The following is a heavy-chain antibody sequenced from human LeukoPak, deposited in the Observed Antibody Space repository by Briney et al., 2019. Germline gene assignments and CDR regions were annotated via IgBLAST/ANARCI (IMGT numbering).Heavy chain of an antibody. J-gene: IGHJ4*02. CDR1: GFTFNSYE. CDR3: ARGTYYFES. V-gene: IGHV3-48*03. CDR2: ISGSGSAI. D-gene: IGHD1/OR15-1a*01. Sequence: GGSLRLSCAASGFTFNSYEMNWVRQAPGKGLEWVSYISGSGSAIYYADSVKGRFSTSRDNAKASLYLQMNSLRAEDTAVYYCARGTYYFESWGQGTLVTVSS.